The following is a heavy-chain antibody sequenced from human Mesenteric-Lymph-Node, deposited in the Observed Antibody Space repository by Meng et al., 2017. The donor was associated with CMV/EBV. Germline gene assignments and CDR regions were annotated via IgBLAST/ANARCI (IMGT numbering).Heavy chain of an antibody. CDR1: GYSFTTYA. D-gene: IGHD2-2*01. CDR3: ARESCISTSCFFQH. Sequence: KASGYSFTTYAVNWVRQAPGQGLEWMGWINTNSGNPTYAQVFTGRFVFSLDTSVSTAYLQISSLKAEDTAVHYCARESCISTSCFFQHWGQGTLVTVSS. V-gene: IGHV7-4-1*02. CDR2: INTNSGNP. J-gene: IGHJ1*01.